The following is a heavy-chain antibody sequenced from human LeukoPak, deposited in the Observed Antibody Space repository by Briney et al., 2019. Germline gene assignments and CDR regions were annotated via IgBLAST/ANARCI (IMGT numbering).Heavy chain of an antibody. J-gene: IGHJ4*02. Sequence: PGGSLRLSCAASGFTFSSYAMSWVRQAPGKGPEWVSAISGSGGSTYYADSVKGRFTISRDNSKNTLYLQVNSLRAEDTAVYYSAKVGDYSVLRTDYWGQGTLVTVSS. D-gene: IGHD2-15*01. CDR2: ISGSGGST. CDR1: GFTFSSYA. V-gene: IGHV3-23*01. CDR3: AKVGDYSVLRTDY.